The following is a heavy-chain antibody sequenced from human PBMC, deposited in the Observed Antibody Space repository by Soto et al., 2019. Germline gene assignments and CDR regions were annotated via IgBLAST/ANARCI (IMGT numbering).Heavy chain of an antibody. CDR2: IYYSGST. D-gene: IGHD6-6*01. CDR1: GGSINSNSYY. V-gene: IGHV4-39*01. J-gene: IGHJ4*02. CDR3: ARMYSTSSGFDY. Sequence: QVQLQESGPGLVKPSETLSLTCTVSGGSINSNSYYWAWIRQPPGKGLEWIGSIYYSGSTYYNPSLQCRVNISVYTSKDQFSLTLSSVTAADTAVYYCARMYSTSSGFDYWGQGTLVTVSS.